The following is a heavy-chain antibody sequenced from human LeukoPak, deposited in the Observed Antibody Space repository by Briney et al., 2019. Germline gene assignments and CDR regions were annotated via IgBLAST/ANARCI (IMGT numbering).Heavy chain of an antibody. D-gene: IGHD3-22*01. CDR1: GYTFTGYY. CDR3: FDI. J-gene: IGHJ3*02. V-gene: IGHV1-2*05. CDR2: INPNNGGT. Sequence: GASVKVSCKASGYTFTGYYIHWVRQAPGQGLEWMGRINPNNGGTNYAQKFQGRVTMTRDMSMSTAYMEFYCAGEDNSSGYRPFDIWGQGTMVTVPS.